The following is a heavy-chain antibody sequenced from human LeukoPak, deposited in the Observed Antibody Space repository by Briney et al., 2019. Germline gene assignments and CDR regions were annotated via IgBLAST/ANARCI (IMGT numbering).Heavy chain of an antibody. CDR2: VYSSGRT. CDR1: GGFISNYY. CDR3: ARGGDSSGYYWSFDH. V-gene: IGHV4-4*07. D-gene: IGHD3-22*01. Sequence: SETLSLTCTVSGGFISNYYWSWLRQPAGKGLEWIGHVYSSGRTNYNPSLKSRATMSVDTSKNQFSLSLNSVTAADTAMYYCARGGDSSGYYWSFDHWGQGSLVTVSS. J-gene: IGHJ4*02.